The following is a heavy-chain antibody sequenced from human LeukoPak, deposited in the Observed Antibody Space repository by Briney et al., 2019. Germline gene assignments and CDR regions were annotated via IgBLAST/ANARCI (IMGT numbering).Heavy chain of an antibody. CDR2: ISSSSSYI. D-gene: IGHD3-10*01. J-gene: IGHJ4*02. Sequence: TGGSLRLSCAASGFTFSSYSMNWVRQAPGKGLEWVSSISSSSSYIYYADSVKGRFTISRDNAKNSLYLQMNSLRAEDTAVYYCARANGSGKRPYFDYWGQGTLVTVSS. CDR3: ARANGSGKRPYFDY. CDR1: GFTFSSYS. V-gene: IGHV3-21*01.